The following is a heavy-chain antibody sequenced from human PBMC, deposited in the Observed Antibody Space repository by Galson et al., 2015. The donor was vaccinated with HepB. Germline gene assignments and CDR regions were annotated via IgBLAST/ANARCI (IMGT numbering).Heavy chain of an antibody. CDR2: ISNSSSYI. CDR3: ARTLSVVPSYYYYGMDV. Sequence: SLRLSCAASGFTFSSYSMNWVRQAPGKGLEWVSSISNSSSYIYYADSVKGRFTISRDNAKNSLYLQMNSLRAEDTAVYYCARTLSVVPSYYYYGMDVWCQGTTVTVSS. D-gene: IGHD4-23*01. V-gene: IGHV3-21*01. CDR1: GFTFSSYS. J-gene: IGHJ6*02.